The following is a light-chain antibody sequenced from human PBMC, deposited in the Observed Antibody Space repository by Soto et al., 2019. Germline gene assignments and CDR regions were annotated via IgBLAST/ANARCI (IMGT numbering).Light chain of an antibody. CDR2: YDN. V-gene: IGLV2-11*01. Sequence: QSALTQPRSVSGSPGQSVAISCTGTTSDVGGYNYVSWYQQLPGTAPKLLIYYDNLRPSGVPDRISGSKSGTSASLAISGLQSDDEADYYCAAWDDSLNGRVFGTGTKLTVL. CDR3: AAWDDSLNGRV. CDR1: TSDVGGYNY. J-gene: IGLJ1*01.